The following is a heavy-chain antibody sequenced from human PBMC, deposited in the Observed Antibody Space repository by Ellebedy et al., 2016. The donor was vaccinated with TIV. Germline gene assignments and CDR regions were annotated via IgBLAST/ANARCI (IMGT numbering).Heavy chain of an antibody. CDR2: IYNSGGT. CDR1: GGSLSSYF. D-gene: IGHD4-11*01. Sequence: SETLSLTCTVSGGSLSSYFWSWIRKPPGKGLEWIGYIYNSGGTNYRPSLKSRVTISSATSKKQISLTLRSVTAADTAVYFCAREDVQLITVDQFYYYMDVWGKGTTVTVSS. CDR3: AREDVQLITVDQFYYYMDV. V-gene: IGHV4-59*01. J-gene: IGHJ6*03.